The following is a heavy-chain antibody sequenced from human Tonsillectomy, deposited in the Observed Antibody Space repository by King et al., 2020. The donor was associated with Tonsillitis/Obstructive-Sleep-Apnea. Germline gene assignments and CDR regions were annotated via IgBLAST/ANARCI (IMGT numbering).Heavy chain of an antibody. J-gene: IGHJ3*02. CDR1: GGSISSYY. Sequence: VQLQESGPGLVKPSETLSLICTVSGGSISSYYWSWIRQPPGKGLEWIGNIYYSGSTNYKSSLKSRVTILVDTSKNQFSLKPSSVTAADTAVYYCARDSDLDALDIWGQGTMVTVSS. V-gene: IGHV4-59*01. CDR2: IYYSGST. CDR3: ARDSDLDALDI.